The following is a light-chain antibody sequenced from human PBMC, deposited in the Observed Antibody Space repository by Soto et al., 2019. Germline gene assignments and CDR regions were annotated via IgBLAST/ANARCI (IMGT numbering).Light chain of an antibody. J-gene: IGKJ5*01. CDR2: GAS. Sequence: EIVMTQSPVTLSVSPGERAILSCRASQRISSNLAWYQQKPGQAPRLLIYGASTRATGVPVRFSGSGSETEFTLTINSLQSEDFAVYYCQQYNNWITFGQGTRLEIK. CDR1: QRISSN. CDR3: QQYNNWIT. V-gene: IGKV3-15*01.